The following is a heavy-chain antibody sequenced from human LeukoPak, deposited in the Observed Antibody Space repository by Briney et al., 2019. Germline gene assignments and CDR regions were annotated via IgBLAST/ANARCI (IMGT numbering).Heavy chain of an antibody. CDR3: ASGGATVTTLGWFDP. V-gene: IGHV1-69*06. CDR1: GGTFSSYA. CDR2: IIPIFGTA. D-gene: IGHD4-17*01. J-gene: IGHJ5*02. Sequence: ASVKVSCKASGGTFSSYAISWVRQAPGQGLEWMGGIIPIFGTANYAQKFQGRVTITADKSTSTAYMELGSLRSEDTAVYYCASGGATVTTLGWFDPWGQGTLVTVSS.